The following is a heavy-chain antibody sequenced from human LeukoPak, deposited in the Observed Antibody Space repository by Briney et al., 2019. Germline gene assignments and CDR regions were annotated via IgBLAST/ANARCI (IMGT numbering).Heavy chain of an antibody. V-gene: IGHV4-4*07. Sequence: SETLSLTCTVSGGSISSYYWSWIRQPAGKGLEWIGRIYTSGSTNYNPSLKSRVTMSVDTSKNQFSLKLSSVTAAATAVYYCARDGGPVAGTSYWFDPWGQGTLVTVSS. J-gene: IGHJ5*02. D-gene: IGHD6-19*01. CDR2: IYTSGST. CDR1: GGSISSYY. CDR3: ARDGGPVAGTSYWFDP.